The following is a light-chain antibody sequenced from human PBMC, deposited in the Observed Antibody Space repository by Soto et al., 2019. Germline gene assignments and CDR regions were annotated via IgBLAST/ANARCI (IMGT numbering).Light chain of an antibody. J-gene: IGLJ1*01. CDR1: SSDVGGYNF. CDR2: EVN. Sequence: QSVLTQPRSVSGSPGQSVTISCTGTSSDVGGYNFVSWYQQYPGKAPKLIIYEVNNRPSGVSNRFSGSKSGNTASLIISGLQTEDEADYYCSAYTTTSTLIFGTGTKVTVL. CDR3: SAYTTTSTLI. V-gene: IGLV2-14*01.